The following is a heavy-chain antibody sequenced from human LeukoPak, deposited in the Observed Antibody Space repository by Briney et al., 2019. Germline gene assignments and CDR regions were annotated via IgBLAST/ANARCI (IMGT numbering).Heavy chain of an antibody. D-gene: IGHD5-12*01. V-gene: IGHV3-30*18. CDR3: AKAPQGKSGYALPAN. J-gene: IGHJ4*02. Sequence: PGGSLRLSCAASGFTFSSYGMHWVRQAPGKGLEWVAVISYDGSNKYYADSVKGRFTISRDNSKNTLYLQMNSLRVEDTALYYCAKAPQGKSGYALPANWGQGTLVTVSS. CDR1: GFTFSSYG. CDR2: ISYDGSNK.